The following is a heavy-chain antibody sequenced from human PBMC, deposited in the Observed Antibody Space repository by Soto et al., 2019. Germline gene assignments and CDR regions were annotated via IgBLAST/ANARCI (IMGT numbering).Heavy chain of an antibody. J-gene: IGHJ4*02. CDR3: ASSSDYVWGSYSAFDY. CDR1: GGSVSSGSYY. Sequence: QVQLQESGPGLVKPSETLSLTCTVSGGSVSSGSYYWSWIRQPPGKGLEWIGYIYYSGSTNYNPSLKSRVTISVDPSKNQFSLKLSSVTAADTAVYYCASSSDYVWGSYSAFDYWGQGTLVTVSS. D-gene: IGHD3-16*01. CDR2: IYYSGST. V-gene: IGHV4-61*01.